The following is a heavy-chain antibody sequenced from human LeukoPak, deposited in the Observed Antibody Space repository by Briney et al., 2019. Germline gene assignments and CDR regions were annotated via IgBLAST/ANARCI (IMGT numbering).Heavy chain of an antibody. V-gene: IGHV1-46*01. Sequence: ASVKVSCKASGYTFTSYYMHWVRQAPGQGLEWMGIINPSGGSTSYAQKFQGRVTMTRDTSTSTVYMELSSLRSEDTAVYYCARERHYYDSSGYYPIHDYWGQGTLVTVSS. CDR2: INPSGGST. CDR1: GYTFTSYY. D-gene: IGHD3-22*01. CDR3: ARERHYYDSSGYYPIHDY. J-gene: IGHJ4*02.